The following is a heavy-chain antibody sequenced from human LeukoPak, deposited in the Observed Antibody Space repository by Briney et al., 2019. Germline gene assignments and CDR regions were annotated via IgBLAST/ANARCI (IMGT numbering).Heavy chain of an antibody. Sequence: PGGPLRLSCAASGFTFSNYWMTWVRQVPGKGLEWVASIKEDGSDRYNMDSVKGRFTISRDNAKNSLSLQMSSLRAEDTAVYYCASTLTSDNWGLGILVTVSS. J-gene: IGHJ3*02. CDR3: ASTLTSDN. CDR2: IKEDGSDR. V-gene: IGHV3-7*01. CDR1: GFTFSNYW.